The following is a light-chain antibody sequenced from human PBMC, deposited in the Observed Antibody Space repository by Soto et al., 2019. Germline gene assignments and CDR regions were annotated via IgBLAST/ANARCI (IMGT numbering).Light chain of an antibody. CDR1: SSDVGGYNY. Sequence: QSVLTQPASVSGSPGQSITISCTGTSSDVGGYNYVSWYQQHPGKAPKLMIYGVTNRPSGVPDRFSGSKSANTASLTISGLQAEDEANYYCSSYTTSSTVIFGGGTKLTVL. V-gene: IGLV2-14*03. J-gene: IGLJ2*01. CDR3: SSYTTSSTVI. CDR2: GVT.